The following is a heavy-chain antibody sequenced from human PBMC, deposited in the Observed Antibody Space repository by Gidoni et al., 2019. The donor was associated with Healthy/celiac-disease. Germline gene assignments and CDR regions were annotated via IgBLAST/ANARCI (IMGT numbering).Heavy chain of an antibody. CDR1: GGSISSYY. Sequence: QVQLQESGPGLVKPSETLSLTCTVSGGSISSYYWSWIRQPPGKGLEWIGYIYYSGSTNYNPSLKSRVTISVDTSKNQFSLKLSSVTAADTAGYYCARVRGGGVIKEPLYDYWGQGTLVTVSS. V-gene: IGHV4-59*08. CDR2: IYYSGST. CDR3: ARVRGGGVIKEPLYDY. J-gene: IGHJ4*02. D-gene: IGHD3-16*02.